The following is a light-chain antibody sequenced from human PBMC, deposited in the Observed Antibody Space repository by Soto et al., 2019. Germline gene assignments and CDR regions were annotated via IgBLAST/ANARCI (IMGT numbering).Light chain of an antibody. Sequence: EIVLTQSPGTLCLSREERATLSCRASPSVGSSYLAWYQQKPGQAPRLLIYAASSRATGIPDRFSGSGSGADFTLTISRLEPEDFSVYYCQQYGNSRTFGPGTKVDIK. J-gene: IGKJ3*01. CDR1: PSVGSSY. V-gene: IGKV3-20*01. CDR2: AAS. CDR3: QQYGNSRT.